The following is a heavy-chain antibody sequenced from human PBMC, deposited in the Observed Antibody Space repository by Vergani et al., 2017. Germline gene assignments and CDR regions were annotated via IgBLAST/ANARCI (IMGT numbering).Heavy chain of an antibody. J-gene: IGHJ5*02. CDR3: AKXLGTSSGGGWFDP. D-gene: IGHD6-6*01. CDR2: ISSNSNSI. V-gene: IGHV3-9*02. CDR1: GFTSAGYA. Sequence: EVQLEESGGGLVLPGRSLRLSCVASGFTSAGYAMHWVRQAPGKGLEWVSGISSNSNSIGYADSVKGRFTISRDNAKNSLYLQMNSLRAEDTALYYCAKXLGTSSGGGWFDPWGQGTLVTVSS.